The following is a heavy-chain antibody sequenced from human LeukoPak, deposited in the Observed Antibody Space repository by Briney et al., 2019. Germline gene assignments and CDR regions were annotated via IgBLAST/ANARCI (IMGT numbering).Heavy chain of an antibody. CDR1: GGSISSGGYY. Sequence: SETLSLTCTVSGGSISSGGYYWSWIRQPPGKGLEWIGYIYHSGSTYYNPSLKSRVTISVDRSKNQFSLKLSSVTAADTAVYYCARDPYSSSWYEAFDIWGQGTMVTVSS. J-gene: IGHJ3*02. D-gene: IGHD6-13*01. CDR3: ARDPYSSSWYEAFDI. CDR2: IYHSGST. V-gene: IGHV4-30-2*01.